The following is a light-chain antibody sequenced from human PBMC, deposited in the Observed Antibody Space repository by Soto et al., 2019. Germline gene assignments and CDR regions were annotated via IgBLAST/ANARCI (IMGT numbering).Light chain of an antibody. CDR2: EVS. J-gene: IGLJ1*01. Sequence: QSVLTQPASVSGPPGQSITISCTGTSSDVGGYNYVSRYQQHPGKAPKLMIYEVSNRPSGVSNRFSGSKSGNTASLTISGLQAEDEADYYCSSYTSSSTYVFGTGTKVTVL. CDR1: SSDVGGYNY. V-gene: IGLV2-14*01. CDR3: SSYTSSSTYV.